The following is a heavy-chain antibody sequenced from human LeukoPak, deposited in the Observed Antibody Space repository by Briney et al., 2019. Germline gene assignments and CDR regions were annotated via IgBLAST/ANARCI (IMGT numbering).Heavy chain of an antibody. Sequence: PGGSLRLSCAASGFTFSSYAMSWVRQAPGKGLEWVSAISGSGGSTYYADSVKGRFTISRDNSKNTLYLQMNSLRAEGTAVYYCARDPYCSGGSCYEVDYWGQGTLVTVSS. J-gene: IGHJ4*02. CDR3: ARDPYCSGGSCYEVDY. V-gene: IGHV3-23*01. CDR2: ISGSGGST. CDR1: GFTFSSYA. D-gene: IGHD2-15*01.